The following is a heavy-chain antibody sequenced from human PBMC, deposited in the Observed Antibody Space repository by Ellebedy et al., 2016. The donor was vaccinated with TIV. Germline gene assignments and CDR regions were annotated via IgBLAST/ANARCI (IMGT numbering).Heavy chain of an antibody. CDR2: MNPNSGNT. CDR3: ARAGVDFSRTFDY. CDR1: GGTFSSYA. Sequence: ASVTVSCXASGGTFSSYAINRVRQATGQGLEWMGWMNPNSGNTGYAQKFQGRVTMTRNTSISTAYMELSSLRSEDTAVYYCARAGVDFSRTFDYWGQGTLVTVSS. J-gene: IGHJ4*02. V-gene: IGHV1-8*02. D-gene: IGHD3-3*01.